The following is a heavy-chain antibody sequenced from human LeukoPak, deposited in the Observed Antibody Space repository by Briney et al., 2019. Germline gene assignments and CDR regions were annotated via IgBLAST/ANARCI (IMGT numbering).Heavy chain of an antibody. J-gene: IGHJ4*02. D-gene: IGHD6-13*01. CDR3: ARQLVLFRRLEFYFDY. Sequence: GASVKVSCKASGYTFTSYDINWVRQATGQGLEWMGWMNPNSGNTRYAQKFQGRVTMTRNTSISTAYMELSSLRSEDTAVYYCARQLVLFRRLEFYFDYWGQGTLVTVSS. CDR2: MNPNSGNT. V-gene: IGHV1-8*01. CDR1: GYTFTSYD.